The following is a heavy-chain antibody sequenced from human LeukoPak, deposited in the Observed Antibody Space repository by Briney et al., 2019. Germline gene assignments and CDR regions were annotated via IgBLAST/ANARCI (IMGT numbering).Heavy chain of an antibody. CDR2: INHRGGT. V-gene: IGHV4-34*01. Sequence: SETLSLTCAVYGGSFSGVYWSWIRQPPGKGREWIGEINHRGGTNYNPSLKSRVTISVDTSKNQFSLKLSFVTAADTAVYYCAREWAARRGAFDIWGQGTMVTVSS. J-gene: IGHJ3*02. CDR3: AREWAARRGAFDI. D-gene: IGHD6-6*01. CDR1: GGSFSGVY.